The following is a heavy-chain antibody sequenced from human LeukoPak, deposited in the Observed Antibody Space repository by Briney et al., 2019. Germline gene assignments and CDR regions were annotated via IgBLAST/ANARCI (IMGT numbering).Heavy chain of an antibody. CDR3: ARDLGYTGDY. V-gene: IGHV3-21*01. CDR1: GFTFSSYS. Sequence: GGSLRLSCAASGFTFSSYSMNWVRQAPGKGLEWVSTISSTSSYMHYADSVKGRFTISRDNAKNSLYLQMNSLRAEDTAIYYCARDLGYTGDYWGQGTLVTVSS. CDR2: ISSTSSYM. D-gene: IGHD5-24*01. J-gene: IGHJ4*02.